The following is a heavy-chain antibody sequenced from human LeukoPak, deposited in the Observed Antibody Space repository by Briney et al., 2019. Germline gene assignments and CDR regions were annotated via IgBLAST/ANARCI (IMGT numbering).Heavy chain of an antibody. D-gene: IGHD4-11*01. CDR1: GGIFSSYA. CDR2: IIPILGIA. CDR3: ARDGKSGGTTLFYMDV. V-gene: IGHV1-69*04. Sequence: SVKVSCKASGGIFSSYAISWVRQAPGQGLEWMGRIIPILGIANYAQKFQGRVTTAADKSTSTASMELSSLRSEDTAVYYCARDGKSGGTTLFYMDVWGKGTTVTVSS. J-gene: IGHJ6*03.